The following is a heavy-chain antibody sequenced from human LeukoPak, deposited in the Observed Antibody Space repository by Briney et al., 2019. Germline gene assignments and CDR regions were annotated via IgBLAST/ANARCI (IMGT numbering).Heavy chain of an antibody. V-gene: IGHV1-2*02. CDR1: GGTFSSYA. D-gene: IGHD5-12*01. Sequence: ASVKVSCKASGGTFSSYAISWVRQAPGQGLEWMGWINPNSGGTNYAQKFQGRVTMTRDTSISTAYMELSRLRSDDTAVYYCALYSGYDFGFDYWGQGTLVTVSS. CDR3: ALYSGYDFGFDY. CDR2: INPNSGGT. J-gene: IGHJ4*02.